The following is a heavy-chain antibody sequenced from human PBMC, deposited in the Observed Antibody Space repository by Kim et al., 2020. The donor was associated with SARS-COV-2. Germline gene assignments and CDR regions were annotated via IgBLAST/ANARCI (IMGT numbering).Heavy chain of an antibody. CDR1: GYTLRRLS. CDR3: ATDTGSTKAFDV. V-gene: IGHV1-24*01. CDR2: INPETFDI. D-gene: IGHD5-12*01. J-gene: IGHJ3*01. Sequence: ASVKVSCKVSGYTLRRLSIHWVRQAPGRGLERMGTINPETFDIIYGQNFRGRFTLTDDLSSNIAYLQLPSLTFEDTAVYYCATDTGSTKAFDVWGQGTVVIVSS.